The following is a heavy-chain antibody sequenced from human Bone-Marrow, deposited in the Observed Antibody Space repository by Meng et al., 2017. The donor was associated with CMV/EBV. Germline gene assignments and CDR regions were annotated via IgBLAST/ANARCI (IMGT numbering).Heavy chain of an antibody. CDR1: RFTFNIYA. CDR2: VFATNDNP. V-gene: IGHV3-23*01. J-gene: IGHJ4*02. D-gene: IGHD2-21*01. CDR3: AKMVGYCGGNSCASQPFDN. Sequence: ETLSLTCAASRFTFNIYAMSWVRQAPGKGLEWVSTVFATNDNPKYSDSVQGRFAISRDNSRNTLYLQMSSLRAEDTAIYYCAKMVGYCGGNSCASQPFDNWGQGTLVTVSS.